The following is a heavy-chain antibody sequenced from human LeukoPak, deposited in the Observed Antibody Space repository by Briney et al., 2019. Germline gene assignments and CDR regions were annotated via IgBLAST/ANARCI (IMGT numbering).Heavy chain of an antibody. CDR2: IYYSGST. V-gene: IGHV4-39*07. CDR3: AREKPVVVTASLMDV. D-gene: IGHD2-21*02. CDR1: GGSISSSSYY. Sequence: SETLSLTCTVSGGSISSSSYYWGWIRQPPGKGLEWIGSIYYSGSTYYNPSLKSRVTISVDTSKNQFSLKLSSVTAADTAVYYCAREKPVVVTASLMDVWGQGTTVTVSS. J-gene: IGHJ6*02.